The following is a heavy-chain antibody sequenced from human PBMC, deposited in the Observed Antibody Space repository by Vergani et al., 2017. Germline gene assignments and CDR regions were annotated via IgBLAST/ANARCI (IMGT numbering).Heavy chain of an antibody. D-gene: IGHD3-10*01. CDR3: AKDPIWFGEVQNPPRANWFDP. CDR1: GFTFSTYA. J-gene: IGHJ5*02. CDR2: LTGGGGST. V-gene: IGHV3-23*01. Sequence: EVQLLESGGSLKQPGGSVRLSCAASGFTFSTYAMPWVRQAPGKGLEWVSALTGGGGSTHYADSFKGRFIISRDNSRDTLYRQMNSLRAEDTAVYYCAKDPIWFGEVQNPPRANWFDPWGQGTLVTVSS.